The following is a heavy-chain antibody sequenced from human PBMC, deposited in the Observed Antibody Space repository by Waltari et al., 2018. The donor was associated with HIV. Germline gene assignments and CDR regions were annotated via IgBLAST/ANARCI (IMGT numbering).Heavy chain of an antibody. CDR3: ARDWDVTTACMDV. J-gene: IGHJ6*02. CDR2: MFYTGSS. CDR1: GASMRSSSYF. D-gene: IGHD1-26*01. V-gene: IGHV4-39*07. Sequence: QVKLQESGPGLVKPSETLSLTCVVSGASMRSSSYFWGWIRQAPGKGLEWIRSMFYTGSSYYNPSLKSRVNISIDTLNNQFSLKMTSVTAADTAVYYCARDWDVTTACMDVWGQGTTVTVSS.